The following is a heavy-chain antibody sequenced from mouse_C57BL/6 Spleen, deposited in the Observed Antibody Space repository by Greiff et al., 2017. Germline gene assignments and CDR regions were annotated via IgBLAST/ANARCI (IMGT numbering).Heavy chain of an antibody. D-gene: IGHD1-1*02. CDR2: INYDGSST. CDR1: GFTFSDYY. Sequence: EVKVVESEGGLVQPGSSMKLSCTASGFTFSDYYMAWVRQVPEKGLEWVANINYDGSSTYYLDSLKSRFIISRDNAKNILYLQMSSLKSEDTATYYCARDGSPFDYWGQGTTLTVSS. CDR3: ARDGSPFDY. V-gene: IGHV5-16*01. J-gene: IGHJ2*01.